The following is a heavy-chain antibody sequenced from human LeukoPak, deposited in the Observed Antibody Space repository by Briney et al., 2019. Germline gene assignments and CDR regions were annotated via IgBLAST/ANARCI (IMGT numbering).Heavy chain of an antibody. CDR3: ARDGASYSGVPPYSDY. J-gene: IGHJ4*02. CDR1: GYTFTSYG. V-gene: IGHV1-18*01. Sequence: ASVKVSCKASGYTFTSYGISWVRQAPGQGLEWLGWISAYNGNTDSAQKLQGRVTMTTDTSTTTAYMEVRSLRSDDTAVYFCARDGASYSGVPPYSDYWGQGTLVTVSS. D-gene: IGHD5-12*01. CDR2: ISAYNGNT.